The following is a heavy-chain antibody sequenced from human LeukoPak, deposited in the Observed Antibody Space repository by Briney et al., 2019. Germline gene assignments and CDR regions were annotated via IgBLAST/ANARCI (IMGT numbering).Heavy chain of an antibody. Sequence: GGSLRLSCAASGFTFSSYWMRWVRQAPGKGLEWVANIKQDGSEKYYVDSVKGRFTISRDNAKNSLYLQMNSLRAEDTAVYYCARDLVDSSGYYFGYWGQGTLVTVSS. D-gene: IGHD3-22*01. CDR3: ARDLVDSSGYYFGY. V-gene: IGHV3-7*01. CDR2: IKQDGSEK. J-gene: IGHJ4*02. CDR1: GFTFSSYW.